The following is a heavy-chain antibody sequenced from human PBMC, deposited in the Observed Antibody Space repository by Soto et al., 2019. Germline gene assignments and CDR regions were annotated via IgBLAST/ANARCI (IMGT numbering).Heavy chain of an antibody. CDR1: GGSISRGYYY. CDR2: IYYSGST. CDR3: ARGDYYYYYGMDV. J-gene: IGHJ6*02. V-gene: IGHV4-30-4*02. Sequence: PSGTLALTCTVSGGSISRGYYYWSWIRQPPGKGLEWIGYIYYSGSTYYNPSLKSRVTISVDTSKNQFSLKLSSVTAADTAVYYCARGDYYYYYGMDVWGQGTTVTVSS.